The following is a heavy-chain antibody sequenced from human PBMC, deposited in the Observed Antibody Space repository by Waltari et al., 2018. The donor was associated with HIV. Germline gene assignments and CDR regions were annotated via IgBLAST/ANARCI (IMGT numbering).Heavy chain of an antibody. CDR3: VRDGSYGDYIHAFDV. J-gene: IGHJ3*01. Sequence: EVQLVASGGGLVKPGGSLILSCADSGFTFSFYSMNWVRQAPGKGLEWVSSISSTGDHIYYGDAVKGRVTISRDNGQNSLSLQMNSLRAEDTAVYYCVRDGSYGDYIHAFDVWGQGTLVAVSS. D-gene: IGHD4-17*01. CDR2: ISSTGDHI. CDR1: GFTFSFYS. V-gene: IGHV3-21*01.